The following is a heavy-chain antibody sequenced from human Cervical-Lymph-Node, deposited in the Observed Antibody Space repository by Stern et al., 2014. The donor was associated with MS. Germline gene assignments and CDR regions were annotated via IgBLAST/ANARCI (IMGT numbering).Heavy chain of an antibody. CDR2: ISSSSRTI. D-gene: IGHD6-13*01. CDR3: ATGGIAAATPFNYFDY. V-gene: IGHV3-48*02. Sequence: EVQLVESGGGLVQPGGSLRLSCAASGFTFSSYSMNWVRQAPGKGLEWVSYISSSSRTIYYADSVKGRFTISRDNAKNSLYLQMNSLRDEDTAVYYCATGGIAAATPFNYFDYWGQGTLVTVSS. CDR1: GFTFSSYS. J-gene: IGHJ4*02.